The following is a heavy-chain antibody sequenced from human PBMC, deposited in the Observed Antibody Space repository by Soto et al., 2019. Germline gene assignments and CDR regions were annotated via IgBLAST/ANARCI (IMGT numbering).Heavy chain of an antibody. D-gene: IGHD2-2*01. J-gene: IGHJ6*03. V-gene: IGHV1-18*01. Sequence: KKRGASVKVSCKASGYTFTSYGISWVRQAPGQGLEWMGWISAYNGNTNYAQKLQGRVTMTTDTSTSTAYMELRSLRSDDTAVYYCARLGNCSSTSCYLSYMDVWGKGTTVTVSS. CDR1: GYTFTSYG. CDR3: ARLGNCSSTSCYLSYMDV. CDR2: ISAYNGNT.